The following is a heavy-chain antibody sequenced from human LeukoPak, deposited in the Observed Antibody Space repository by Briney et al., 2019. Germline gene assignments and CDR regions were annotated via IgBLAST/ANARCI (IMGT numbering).Heavy chain of an antibody. J-gene: IGHJ4*02. Sequence: GGSLRLSCAVSGITLSNYGMSWVRQAPGKGLEWVAGISGSGGGTHYADAVKGRFTISRDNPKTTLHLQMNSLRAEDTAVYFCAKRGVVIRVILVGFHKEAYYFDSWGQGALVTVSS. D-gene: IGHD2-21*01. CDR1: GITLSNYG. V-gene: IGHV3-23*01. CDR3: AKRGVVIRVILVGFHKEAYYFDS. CDR2: ISGSGGGT.